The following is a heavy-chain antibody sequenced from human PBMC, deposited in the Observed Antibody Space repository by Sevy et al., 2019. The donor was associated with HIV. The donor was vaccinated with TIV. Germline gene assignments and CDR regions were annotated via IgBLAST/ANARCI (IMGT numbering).Heavy chain of an antibody. CDR1: GFTFSSYW. J-gene: IGHJ4*02. D-gene: IGHD5-18*01. Sequence: GGSLRFSCAASGFTFSSYWMSWVRQAPGKGLEWVATMKEDGSEKYYVDSVKGRFTISRDNAKNSLYVQMNSLRAEDTAVYYCVREGLGGFSYSLDCWGQGTLVTVSS. CDR3: VREGLGGFSYSLDC. CDR2: MKEDGSEK. V-gene: IGHV3-7*01.